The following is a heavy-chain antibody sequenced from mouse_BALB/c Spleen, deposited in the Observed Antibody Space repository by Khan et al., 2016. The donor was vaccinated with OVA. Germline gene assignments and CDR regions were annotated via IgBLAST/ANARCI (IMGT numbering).Heavy chain of an antibody. CDR3: ARSGTTVVAYWYFDV. V-gene: IGHV3-1*02. D-gene: IGHD1-1*01. CDR1: GYSITSGYS. J-gene: IGHJ1*01. Sequence: EVQLQESGPDLVKPSQSLSLTCTVTGYSITSGYSWHWIRQFPGNKLEWMGYIHYSGTTNYNPSLKSRISITRDTSKNQFFLQLNSVTTEDTAAYYCARSGTTVVAYWYFDVWGAGTTVTVSS. CDR2: IHYSGTT.